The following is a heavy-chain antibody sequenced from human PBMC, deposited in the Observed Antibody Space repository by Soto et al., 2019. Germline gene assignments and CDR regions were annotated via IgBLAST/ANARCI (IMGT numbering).Heavy chain of an antibody. CDR2: IDPSDSYT. Sequence: GESLKISCKGSGYSFTSYWISWVRQMPGKGLEWMGRIDPSDSYTNYSPSFQGHVTISADKSISTAYLQWSSLKASDTAMYYCASTVGYRSRGSCYSYYCGMDVWGQGTTVTVSS. CDR1: GYSFTSYW. D-gene: IGHD2-15*01. J-gene: IGHJ6*02. CDR3: ASTVGYRSRGSCYSYYCGMDV. V-gene: IGHV5-10-1*01.